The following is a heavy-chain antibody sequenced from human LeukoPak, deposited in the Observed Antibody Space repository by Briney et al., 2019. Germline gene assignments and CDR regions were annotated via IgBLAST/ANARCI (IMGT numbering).Heavy chain of an antibody. Sequence: WASVKVSRKASGYTFTSYGISWGRQAPGQGLEWRGWISAYNGNTNYAQKLEGRVTMTTDTSTSTASMELRSLRSDDTAVYYCARARQWLPTGGFDYWGQGTLVTVSS. V-gene: IGHV1-18*01. J-gene: IGHJ4*02. CDR2: ISAYNGNT. CDR3: ARARQWLPTGGFDY. CDR1: GYTFTSYG. D-gene: IGHD6-19*01.